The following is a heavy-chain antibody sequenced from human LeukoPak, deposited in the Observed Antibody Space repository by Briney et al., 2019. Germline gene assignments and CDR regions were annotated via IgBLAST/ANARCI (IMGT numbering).Heavy chain of an antibody. CDR1: GGSISSNVHF. V-gene: IGHV4-61*02. D-gene: IGHD3-22*01. Sequence: PSQTLSLTCTVSGGSISSNVHFWNWVRQPAGKGPEWIGRFYASGNTEYNPSLKSRVTISVDTSKNQFSLKVSSVTAADTAIYYCARRLYDSSGYYLDYWGQGTLVTVSS. CDR2: FYASGNT. CDR3: ARRLYDSSGYYLDY. J-gene: IGHJ4*02.